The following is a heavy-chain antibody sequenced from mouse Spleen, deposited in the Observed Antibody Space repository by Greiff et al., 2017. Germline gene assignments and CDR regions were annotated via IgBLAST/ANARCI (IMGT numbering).Heavy chain of an antibody. CDR2: IDPETGGT. D-gene: IGHD2-1*01. J-gene: IGHJ3*01. CDR3: TRGKLGNPFAY. CDR1: GYTFTDYE. V-gene: IGHV1-15*01. Sequence: QVQLQQSGAELVRPGASVTLSCKASGYTFTDYEMRWVKQTPVHGLEWIGAIDPETGGTAYNQKFKGKAILTADKSSSTAYMELRSLTSEDSAVYYCTRGKLGNPFAYWGQGTLVTVSA.